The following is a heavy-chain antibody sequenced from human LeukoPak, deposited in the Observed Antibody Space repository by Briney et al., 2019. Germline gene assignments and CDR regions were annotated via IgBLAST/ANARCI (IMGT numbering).Heavy chain of an antibody. CDR1: GFTFSGSA. CDR3: TRRASVAGFDY. D-gene: IGHD6-19*01. V-gene: IGHV3-73*01. J-gene: IGHJ4*02. Sequence: GGSLRLSCAASGFTFSGSAMHWVRQASGKGLEWVGRIRSKANSYATAYAASVKGRFTISRDDSKNTAYLQMNSLKTEDTAVYYCTRRASVAGFDYWGQGTLVTVSS. CDR2: IRSKANSYAT.